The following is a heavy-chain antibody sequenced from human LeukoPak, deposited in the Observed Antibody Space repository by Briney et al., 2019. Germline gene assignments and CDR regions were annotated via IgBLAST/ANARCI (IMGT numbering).Heavy chain of an antibody. Sequence: SETLSLTCAVSGYSISSGYYWGWIRQPPGKGLEWIGSIYHSGSTYYNPSLKSRVTISVDTSKNQFSLKLSSVTAADTAVYDCAGHSGQLGLLDYWGQGTLVRVFS. CDR1: GYSISSGYY. CDR3: AGHSGQLGLLDY. CDR2: IYHSGST. J-gene: IGHJ4*02. D-gene: IGHD6-6*01. V-gene: IGHV4-38-2*01.